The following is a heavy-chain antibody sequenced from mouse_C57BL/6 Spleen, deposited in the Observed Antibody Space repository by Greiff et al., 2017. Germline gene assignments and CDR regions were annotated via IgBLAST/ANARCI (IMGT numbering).Heavy chain of an antibody. V-gene: IGHV5-16*01. CDR2: INYDGSST. D-gene: IGHD4-1*01. CDR1: GFTFSDYY. J-gene: IGHJ4*01. Sequence: EVQVVESEGGLVQPGSSMKLSCTASGFTFSDYYMAWVRQVPDKGLEWVANINYDGSSTYYLYSLKSRFIISRDNAKNILYLQMLSRKSEDTATYYCARDALTGTGAMDYWGQGTSVTVAS. CDR3: ARDALTGTGAMDY.